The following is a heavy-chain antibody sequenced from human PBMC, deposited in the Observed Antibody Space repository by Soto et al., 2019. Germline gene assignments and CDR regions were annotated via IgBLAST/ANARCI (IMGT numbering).Heavy chain of an antibody. D-gene: IGHD5-12*01. J-gene: IGHJ4*02. CDR2: INHSGIT. CDR3: ARVGGYSGYDSATDY. CDR1: GGSFSGYD. Sequence: SETLSLTGAVYGGSFSGYDCSWIRQPPGKGLEWIGEINHSGITNYNPSLKSRVTISVETSKNQFSLKLSSVTAADTAVYYCARVGGYSGYDSATDYWGQGTLVTSPQ. V-gene: IGHV4-34*01.